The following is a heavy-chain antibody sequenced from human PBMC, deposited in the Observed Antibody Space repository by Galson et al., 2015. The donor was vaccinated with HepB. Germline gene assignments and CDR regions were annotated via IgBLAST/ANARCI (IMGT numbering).Heavy chain of an antibody. CDR2: IYWNDDK. V-gene: IGHV2-5*01. Sequence: PALVKPTQTLTLTCTFSGFSLSTTGVGVGWIRQAPGKALEWLALIYWNDDKRYSPSLKNRLAITKDTSKNQVVLTMTNMDPVDTATYYCAHRPRAGYCASSSCYDNWFDPWGQGTLVIVSS. D-gene: IGHD2-2*01. CDR3: AHRPRAGYCASSSCYDNWFDP. CDR1: GFSLSTTGVG. J-gene: IGHJ5*02.